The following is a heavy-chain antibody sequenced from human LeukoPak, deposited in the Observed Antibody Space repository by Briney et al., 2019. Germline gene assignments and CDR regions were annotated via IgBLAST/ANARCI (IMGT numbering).Heavy chain of an antibody. CDR2: INPNSGGT. CDR1: VYTFTGYY. J-gene: IGHJ3*02. CDR3: ARENGAYCSGGSWYDAFDI. V-gene: IGHV1-2*02. D-gene: IGHD2-15*01. Sequence: GASVKVSRKASVYTFTGYYMHWVRQAPGQGLEWVGWINPNSGGTNYAQKFQGRVTMTRDTSISTTSMELSGLRSDDTAVYYCARENGAYCSGGSWYDAFDIWGQGTMVTVSS.